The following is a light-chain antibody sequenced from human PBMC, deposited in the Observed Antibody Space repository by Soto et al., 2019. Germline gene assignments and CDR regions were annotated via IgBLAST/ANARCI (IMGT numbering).Light chain of an antibody. CDR3: AAWDDSLNGWV. V-gene: IGLV1-44*01. CDR2: SNN. CDR1: SSNIGSNT. J-gene: IGLJ3*02. Sequence: QSVLTQPPSPSGTPGQRVTISCSGSSSNIGSNTVNWYQQLPGTAPKLLIYSNNQRPSGVPARFSGSKSGTSASLAISWLQSEDEADYYCAAWDDSLNGWVFGGGTKLTVL.